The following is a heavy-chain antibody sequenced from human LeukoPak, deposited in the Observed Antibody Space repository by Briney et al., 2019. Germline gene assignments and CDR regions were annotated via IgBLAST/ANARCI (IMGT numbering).Heavy chain of an antibody. CDR3: ARWVSASIDY. Sequence: PSETLSLTCAVYGGSFSGSYWSWIRQPPGKGLEWTGYIYYSGSTNYNPSLKSRVTISLDTSKNQFSLKMNSVTAADTAVYYCARWVSASIDYWGQGTLVTVSS. D-gene: IGHD1-26*01. CDR2: IYYSGST. J-gene: IGHJ4*02. CDR1: GGSFSGSY. V-gene: IGHV4-59*01.